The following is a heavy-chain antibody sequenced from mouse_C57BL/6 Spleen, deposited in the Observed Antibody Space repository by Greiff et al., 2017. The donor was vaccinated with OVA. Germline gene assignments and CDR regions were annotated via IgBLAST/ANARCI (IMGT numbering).Heavy chain of an antibody. D-gene: IGHD2-1*01. J-gene: IGHJ2*01. CDR2: ISYDGSN. V-gene: IGHV3-6*01. CDR1: GYSITSGYY. Sequence: VQLQQSGPGLVKPSQSLSLTCSVTGYSITSGYYWNWIRQFPGNKLEWMGYISYDGSNNYNPSLKNRISITRDTSKNQFFLKLNSVTTEDTATYYCASIYYGNSYYFDYWGQGTTLTVSS. CDR3: ASIYYGNSYYFDY.